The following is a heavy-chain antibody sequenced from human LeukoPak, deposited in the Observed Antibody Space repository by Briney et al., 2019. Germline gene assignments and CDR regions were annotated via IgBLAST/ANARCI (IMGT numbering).Heavy chain of an antibody. V-gene: IGHV3-30*03. D-gene: IGHD1-1*01. Sequence: PGGSLRLSCAASGFTFSNYGMHWVRQAPGKGLEWVAVIFYDGSEKYYADSVKGRFTISRDNSKNTLYLQMNSLRTEDTAVYYCARDNSMEDTAWWFDPWGQGTLVTVSS. CDR3: ARDNSMEDTAWWFDP. CDR2: IFYDGSEK. J-gene: IGHJ5*02. CDR1: GFTFSNYG.